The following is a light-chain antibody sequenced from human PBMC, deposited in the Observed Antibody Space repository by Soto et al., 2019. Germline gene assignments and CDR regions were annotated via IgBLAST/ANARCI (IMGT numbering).Light chain of an antibody. CDR2: AAS. CDR3: QQSYSTPKT. CDR1: QSITTY. J-gene: IGKJ1*01. Sequence: DIQMTQSPSSLSASVGDRVTITCRASQSITTYLNWYQQKLGKAPNLLISAASTLESGVPSRFSGSGSGTDFTLTISSLQPEDFATYYCQQSYSTPKTFGQGTKVEIK. V-gene: IGKV1-39*01.